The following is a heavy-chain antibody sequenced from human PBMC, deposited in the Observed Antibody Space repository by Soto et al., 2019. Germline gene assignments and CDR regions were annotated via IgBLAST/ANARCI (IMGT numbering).Heavy chain of an antibody. CDR2: ISAYNGNT. Sequence: ASVKVSCKASGYTFTSYGISWVRRAPGQGLEWMGWISAYNGNTNYAQKLQGRVTMTTDTSTSTAYMELRSLRSDDTAVYYCARALHQTYYYDSSGYIWGQGTLVTVSS. CDR1: GYTFTSYG. V-gene: IGHV1-18*01. J-gene: IGHJ4*02. CDR3: ARALHQTYYYDSSGYI. D-gene: IGHD3-22*01.